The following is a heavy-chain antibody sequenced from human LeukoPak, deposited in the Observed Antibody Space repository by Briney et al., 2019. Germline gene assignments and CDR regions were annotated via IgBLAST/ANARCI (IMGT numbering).Heavy chain of an antibody. CDR1: GGSISPYY. Sequence: PSETLSLTCTVSGGSISPYYWSWIRQPPGKGPEWLGYIYYSGNTEYKPSLKSRVAMSVDTSKNQFSLRLSSVTAADTAVYYCARSTGSTMFIDYWGQGTLVTVSS. CDR3: ARSTGSTMFIDY. J-gene: IGHJ4*02. CDR2: IYYSGNT. V-gene: IGHV4-59*01. D-gene: IGHD3-10*02.